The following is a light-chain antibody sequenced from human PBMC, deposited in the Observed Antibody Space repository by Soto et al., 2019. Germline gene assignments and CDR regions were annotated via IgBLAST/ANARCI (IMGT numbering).Light chain of an antibody. CDR3: QQRSNWPFT. CDR1: QPISNA. CDR2: DAS. V-gene: IGKV3-11*01. Sequence: EIGMTQSPATLSVSPGERATLSCRASQPISNALAWYQQKPGQAPRLLIYDASNRATGIPARFSGSGSGTDFTLTISSLEAEDFAVYYCQQRSNWPFTFGQGTRLEIK. J-gene: IGKJ5*01.